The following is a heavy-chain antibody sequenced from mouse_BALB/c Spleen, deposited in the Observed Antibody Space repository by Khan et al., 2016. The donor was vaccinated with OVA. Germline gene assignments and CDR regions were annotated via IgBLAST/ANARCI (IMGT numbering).Heavy chain of an antibody. CDR3: ARREGNSWFTY. V-gene: IGHV9-3-1*01. Sequence: QIQLVQSGPELKKPGETVKISCKASGYTFTNYGMNWVRQAPGKGLKWMGWINTYTGEPTYADDFKGRFAFSLETSANTAYLQINNLKNEDTATEVCARREGNSWFTYWGQGTLVTVSA. D-gene: IGHD2-1*01. CDR1: GYTFTNYG. CDR2: INTYTGEP. J-gene: IGHJ3*01.